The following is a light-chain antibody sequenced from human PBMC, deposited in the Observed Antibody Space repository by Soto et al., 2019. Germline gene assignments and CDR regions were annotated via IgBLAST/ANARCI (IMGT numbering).Light chain of an antibody. V-gene: IGKV1-5*03. J-gene: IGKJ1*01. CDR3: LQDYNYPRT. CDR1: QYISAW. CDR2: EAS. Sequence: DIQMTQSPSTLSASVGDRVTITCRASQYISAWLASYQQKPGKAPNLLIYEASSLRSGVPSRFSGSGSGTDFTLTISSLQPEDFATYYCLQDYNYPRTFGQGTKVDIK.